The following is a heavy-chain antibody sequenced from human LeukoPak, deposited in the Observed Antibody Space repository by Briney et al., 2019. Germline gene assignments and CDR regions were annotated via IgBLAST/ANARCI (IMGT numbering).Heavy chain of an antibody. CDR2: IYQSGST. Sequence: SETLSLTCAVSGGSISSGGYSWSWIRQPPGKGLEWIGYIYQSGSTSYNPSLKSRVTISVDRSKNQFSLKPSSVTAADTAVYYCARGGRYDILTGLFDYWGQGTLVTVSS. D-gene: IGHD3-9*01. CDR3: ARGGRYDILTGLFDY. J-gene: IGHJ4*02. CDR1: GGSISSGGYS. V-gene: IGHV4-30-2*01.